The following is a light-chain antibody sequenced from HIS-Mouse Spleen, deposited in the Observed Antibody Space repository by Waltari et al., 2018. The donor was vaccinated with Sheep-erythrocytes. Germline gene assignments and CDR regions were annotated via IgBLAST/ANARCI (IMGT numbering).Light chain of an antibody. CDR1: SSDVGGYNY. J-gene: IGLJ2*01. CDR3: SSYTSSSTLVV. Sequence: QSALTQPASVSGSPGQSITISCTGTSSDVGGYNYVSWYQQHPGKAPKLMIYEVSNRPSGVANSFSGSKSGNTASRTISGLQAEDEADYYCSSYTSSSTLVVFGGGTKLTVL. CDR2: EVS. V-gene: IGLV2-14*01.